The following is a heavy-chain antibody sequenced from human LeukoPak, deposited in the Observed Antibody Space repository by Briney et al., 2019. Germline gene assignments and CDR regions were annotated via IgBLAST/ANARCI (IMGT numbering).Heavy chain of an antibody. CDR2: IYSSGST. CDR3: AIHDYGDRDAFDI. D-gene: IGHD4-17*01. V-gene: IGHV4-59*10. Sequence: SETLSLTCAVYGGSFSGYYWSWIRQPAGQGLEWIGRIYSSGSTSYNPSLESRVTISVDTSKNQFSLKLSSVTAADTAVYYCAIHDYGDRDAFDIWGQGTMVTVSS. CDR1: GGSFSGYY. J-gene: IGHJ3*02.